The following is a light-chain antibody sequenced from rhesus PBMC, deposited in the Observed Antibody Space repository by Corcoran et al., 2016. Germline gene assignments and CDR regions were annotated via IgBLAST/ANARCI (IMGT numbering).Light chain of an antibody. V-gene: IGKV1-33*01. Sequence: DIHMTLSPSFLSSSVGDTVPITCQAIHGISKSLAWYQLKPGTAPKLLIYDASHVHSGVPSRFSGSGSGTEFTLTIDSLKTEVFATYYYQQRNSYPLNFSGGAKV. CDR2: DAS. J-gene: IGKJ4*01. CDR1: HGISKS. CDR3: QQRNSYPLN.